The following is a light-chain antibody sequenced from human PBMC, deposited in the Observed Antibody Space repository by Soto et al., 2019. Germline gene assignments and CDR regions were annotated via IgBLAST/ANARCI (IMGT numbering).Light chain of an antibody. CDR1: QSVSSTF. V-gene: IGKV3-20*01. J-gene: IGKJ1*01. Sequence: EIVLTQSPGSLSSSPGERATLSCRASQSVSSTFFAWYQKGPGQAPRLLMYGASRRATGIPESFSGSGSGKDFTLIISRLQPEDCAVYYCQQFDSSVTFGQGTKVEIK. CDR2: GAS. CDR3: QQFDSSVT.